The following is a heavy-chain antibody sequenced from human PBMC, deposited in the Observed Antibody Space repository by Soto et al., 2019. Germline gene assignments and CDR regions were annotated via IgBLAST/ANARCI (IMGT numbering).Heavy chain of an antibody. CDR3: ARPRPVWYSSSGRSRRNWFDP. J-gene: IGHJ5*02. Sequence: QVQLVQSGAEVKKPGASVKVSCKASGYTFTGYYMHWVRQAPGQGLEWMGWINPNSGGTNYAQKFQGRVTMTRDTSISTAYMELSRLRSDDTAVYYWARPRPVWYSSSGRSRRNWFDPWGQGTLVTVSS. CDR2: INPNSGGT. D-gene: IGHD6-6*01. V-gene: IGHV1-2*02. CDR1: GYTFTGYY.